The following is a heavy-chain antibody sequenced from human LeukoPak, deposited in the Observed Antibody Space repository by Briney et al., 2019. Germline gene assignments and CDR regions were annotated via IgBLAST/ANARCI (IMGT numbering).Heavy chain of an antibody. D-gene: IGHD5-24*01. Sequence: GGSLRLSCAASGFTFSSYGMHWVRQAPGKGLEWVAFIRYDGSNKYYADSVKGRFTISRGNSKNTLYLQMNSLRAEDTAVYYCAKDRIGGDGYNSVWDYWGQGTLVTVSS. CDR1: GFTFSSYG. V-gene: IGHV3-30*02. CDR2: IRYDGSNK. CDR3: AKDRIGGDGYNSVWDY. J-gene: IGHJ4*02.